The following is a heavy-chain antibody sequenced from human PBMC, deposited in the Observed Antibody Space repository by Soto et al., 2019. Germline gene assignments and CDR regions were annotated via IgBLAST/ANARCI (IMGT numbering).Heavy chain of an antibody. CDR1: GFTFSSNG. V-gene: IGHV3-30*03. D-gene: IGHD3-22*01. J-gene: IGHJ5*01. CDR2: VSYDGSKK. Sequence: QVQLVESGGGVVQPGRSLRLTCAASGFTFSSNGMHWVRQAPGKGLEWVALVSYDGSKKYYADSVKGRFTISRDNSENTLYLQMNSLRAEDTAVHYCARWVGGSMYDNSGKYDSWGQGTLVTVSS. CDR3: ARWVGGSMYDNSGKYDS.